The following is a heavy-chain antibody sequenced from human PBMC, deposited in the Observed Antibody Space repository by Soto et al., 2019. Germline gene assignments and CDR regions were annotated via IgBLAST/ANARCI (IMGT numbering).Heavy chain of an antibody. CDR1: GFTFSNHA. V-gene: IGHV3-30*18. CDR2: ISYDGSNK. CDR3: AKEGRSYDDFWSCAIGSFDI. Sequence: QGQLVESGGDAVQPGRSLRLSCVGSGFTFSNHAIHWVRLAPGQGLEWVAYISYDGSNKAYGDSVQGRFSISRDNSKSTVFLQMNSLRVEDPGVFHCAKEGRSYDDFWSCAIGSFDIWGRGTMITVSS. J-gene: IGHJ3*02. D-gene: IGHD3-3*01.